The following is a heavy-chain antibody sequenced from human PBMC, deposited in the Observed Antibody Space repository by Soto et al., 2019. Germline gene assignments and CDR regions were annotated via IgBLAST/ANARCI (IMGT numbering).Heavy chain of an antibody. CDR2: FTSGGST. CDR1: GFIFSNYA. CDR3: ARTDKYNSQSSGWANRFDY. Sequence: EVQLLESGGDLEQPGGSLRLSCAASGFIFSNYAMTWVRQAPGKGPEWVSTFTSGGSTYYRDTVKGRFTISRDNSKNTLYLQMNSLRAEDTAVYYCARTDKYNSQSSGWANRFDYWGQGTLVTVSS. D-gene: IGHD6-19*01. J-gene: IGHJ4*02. V-gene: IGHV3-23*01.